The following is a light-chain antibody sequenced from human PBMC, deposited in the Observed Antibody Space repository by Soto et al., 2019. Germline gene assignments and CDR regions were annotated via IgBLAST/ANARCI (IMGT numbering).Light chain of an antibody. Sequence: QSVLTQPASVSGSPGQSITISCTGTSSDVGSYNLVSWYQQHPGKAPKLMIYEGSKRPSGVSNRFSGSKSCNTAALTISGLQDEDEADYYCCSYEGSSTYGVFGGGTKVTVL. V-gene: IGLV2-23*01. CDR1: SSDVGSYNL. CDR3: CSYEGSSTYGV. J-gene: IGLJ2*01. CDR2: EGS.